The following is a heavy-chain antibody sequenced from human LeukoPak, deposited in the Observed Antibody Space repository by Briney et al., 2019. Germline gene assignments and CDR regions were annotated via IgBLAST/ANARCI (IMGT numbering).Heavy chain of an antibody. CDR2: IRYDGSNK. J-gene: IGHJ6*03. V-gene: IGHV3-30*02. CDR3: ARDPYNGDYGDFYYYYMDV. D-gene: IGHD3-16*01. CDR1: GFTFSSYG. Sequence: GGSLRLSCAASGFTFSSYGMHWVRQAPGKRLEWVAFIRYDGSNKYYADSVKGRFTISRDNAKNSLYLQMNSLRDEDTAIYYCARDPYNGDYGDFYYYYMDVWGKGTTVTISS.